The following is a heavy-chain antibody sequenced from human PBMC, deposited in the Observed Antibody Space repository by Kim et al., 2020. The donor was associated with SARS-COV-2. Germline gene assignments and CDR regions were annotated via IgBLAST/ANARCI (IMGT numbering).Heavy chain of an antibody. CDR3: AKDLVDGSGYYGMDV. CDR2: IWYDGSNK. CDR1: GFTFSSYG. J-gene: IGHJ6*02. Sequence: GGSLRLSCAASGFTFSSYGMHWVRQDPGKGLEWVAVIWYDGSNKYYADSVKGRFTISRDNSKNTLYLQMNSLRAEDTAVYYCAKDLVDGSGYYGMDVWGQGTTVTVSS. V-gene: IGHV3-33*06. D-gene: IGHD3-10*01.